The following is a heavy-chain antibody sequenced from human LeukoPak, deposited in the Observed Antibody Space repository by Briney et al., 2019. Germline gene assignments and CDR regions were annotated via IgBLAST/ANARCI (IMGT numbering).Heavy chain of an antibody. CDR1: GNTFTGYY. CDR3: ARDPTTQTFDY. CDR2: INCNSGGT. Sequence: ASVKVSCKASGNTFTGYYVHWVRQAPGQGLEYMGWINCNSGGTSYAQKFQGRVTITRDTSITTAYMELSSLGSDDTAVYYCARDPTTQTFDYWGQGTLVTVSS. J-gene: IGHJ4*02. D-gene: IGHD4-11*01. V-gene: IGHV1-2*02.